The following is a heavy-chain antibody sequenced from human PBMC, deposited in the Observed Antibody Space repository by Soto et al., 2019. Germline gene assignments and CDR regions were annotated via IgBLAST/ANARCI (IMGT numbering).Heavy chain of an antibody. Sequence: SGPTLVNPTQTLTLTCTFSGFSLSTSGVGVGWIRQPPGKALEWLALIYWNDDKRYSPSLKSRLTITKDTSKNQVVLTMTNMDPVDTATYYCAQRPSSGSTWDDYYYGMDVWGEGTTVTVYS. CDR2: IYWNDDK. CDR1: GFSLSTSGVG. D-gene: IGHD1-26*01. V-gene: IGHV2-5*01. CDR3: AQRPSSGSTWDDYYYGMDV. J-gene: IGHJ6*04.